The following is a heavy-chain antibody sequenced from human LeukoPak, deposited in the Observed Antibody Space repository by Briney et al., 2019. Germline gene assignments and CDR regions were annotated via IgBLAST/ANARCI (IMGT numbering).Heavy chain of an antibody. CDR3: AREGGATYGYMDV. D-gene: IGHD5-12*01. CDR2: IYYSGST. CDR1: GGSISSYY. V-gene: IGHV4-59*01. J-gene: IGHJ6*03. Sequence: PSETLSLTCTVSGGSISSYYWSWIRQPPGKGLEWIGYIYYSGSTNYNPSLKSRVTISVDTSKNQFSLKLSSVTAADTAVYYCAREGGATYGYMDVWGKGTTVTVSS.